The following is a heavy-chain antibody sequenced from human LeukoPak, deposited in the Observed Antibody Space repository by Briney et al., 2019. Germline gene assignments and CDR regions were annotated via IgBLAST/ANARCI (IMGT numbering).Heavy chain of an antibody. Sequence: GGSLRLSCAASGFTFSDYYMSWIRQAPGKGLEWLSYISKNGKTIYYADSVRGRFTISRDNAKKSVYLQMNSLRAEDTAVYYCTREGVYSPDGSSYHRDAFDIWGQGTVVTVSS. V-gene: IGHV3-11*01. CDR3: TREGVYSPDGSSYHRDAFDI. D-gene: IGHD3-22*01. CDR1: GFTFSDYY. J-gene: IGHJ3*02. CDR2: ISKNGKTI.